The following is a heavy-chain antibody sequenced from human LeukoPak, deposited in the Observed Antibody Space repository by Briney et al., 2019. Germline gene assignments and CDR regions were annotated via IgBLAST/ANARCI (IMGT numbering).Heavy chain of an antibody. Sequence: SVKVSCKASGYTFTGYHIHWVRQAPGQGLEWMGWINPNSGGTNYAQKFQGRVTITRDTSISTAYMELSRLRSDDTAVYYCATAGYDFWSGYSTFDYWGQGTLVTVSS. CDR3: ATAGYDFWSGYSTFDY. D-gene: IGHD3-3*01. CDR1: GYTFTGYH. J-gene: IGHJ4*02. V-gene: IGHV1-2*02. CDR2: INPNSGGT.